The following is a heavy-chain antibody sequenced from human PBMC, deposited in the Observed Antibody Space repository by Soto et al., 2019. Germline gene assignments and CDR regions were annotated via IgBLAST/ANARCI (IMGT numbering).Heavy chain of an antibody. V-gene: IGHV1-69*13. CDR2: IIPIFGTA. Sequence: SVKVSCKASGGTFSSYAISWVRQAPGQGLEWMGGIIPIFGTANYAQKFQGRVTITADESTSTAYMELNSLRVEDTAVYFCSRDVVVGAKALNYWGQGALVTVSS. J-gene: IGHJ4*02. D-gene: IGHD2-15*01. CDR1: GGTFSSYA. CDR3: SRDVVVGAKALNY.